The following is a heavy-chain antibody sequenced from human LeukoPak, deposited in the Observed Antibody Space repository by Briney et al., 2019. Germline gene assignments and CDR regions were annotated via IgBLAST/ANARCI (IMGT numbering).Heavy chain of an antibody. CDR1: GYTLTELS. J-gene: IGHJ4*02. Sequence: GASVKVSCKVSGYTLTELSMHWVRQAPGKGLEWMGGFDPEDGETIYAQKFQGRVTMTEDTSTDTAYMELSSLRSEDTAVYYCATPYYDSSGYYFDYWGQGTQVTVSS. CDR3: ATPYYDSSGYYFDY. CDR2: FDPEDGET. D-gene: IGHD3-22*01. V-gene: IGHV1-24*01.